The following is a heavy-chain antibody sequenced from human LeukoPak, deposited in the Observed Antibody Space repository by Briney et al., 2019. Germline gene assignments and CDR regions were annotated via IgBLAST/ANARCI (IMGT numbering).Heavy chain of an antibody. J-gene: IGHJ3*02. V-gene: IGHV3-21*06. D-gene: IGHD3-16*02. CDR3: ARVRLSSRFYDAFDI. CDR2: ISTSSSYI. Sequence: PGGSLRLSCAGSGFTFSSYGMSWVRQAPGKGLEWVSSISTSSSYIHYADSVKGRFTISRDNAKNSLYLEMNSLRAEDTAVYYCARVRLSSRFYDAFDIWGQRTMVTVSS. CDR1: GFTFSSYG.